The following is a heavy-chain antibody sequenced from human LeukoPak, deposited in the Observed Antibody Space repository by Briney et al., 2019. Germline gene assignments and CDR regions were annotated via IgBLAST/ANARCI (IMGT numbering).Heavy chain of an antibody. CDR1: GFTFDEYA. V-gene: IGHV3-9*01. CDR3: VSAYGGLLDY. J-gene: IGHJ4*02. D-gene: IGHD3-16*01. Sequence: GGSLRLSCAASGFTFDEYAMHWVRQVPGKGLEWISYISANGDTIYYADSVRGRFTISRDNAKNSLSLLMNSLRVEDTALYYCVSAYGGLLDYWGQGSLVTVSS. CDR2: ISANGDTI.